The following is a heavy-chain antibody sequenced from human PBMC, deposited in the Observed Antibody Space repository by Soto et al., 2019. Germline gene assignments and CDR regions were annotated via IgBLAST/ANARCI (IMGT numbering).Heavy chain of an antibody. D-gene: IGHD3-16*01. CDR1: GITFSSYV. V-gene: IGHV3-23*01. CDR2: ISGSGVDT. CDR3: AKRRGEGYFDN. J-gene: IGHJ4*02. Sequence: EVQLLESGGGLVQPGGSLRVSCAASGITFSSYVMSWVRQAPGGGLKWVSTISGSGVDTYYADSVKGRFTISRDNSKNTLYLQSNSLRVEDTAVYYCAKRRGEGYFDNWGQGTLVTVSS.